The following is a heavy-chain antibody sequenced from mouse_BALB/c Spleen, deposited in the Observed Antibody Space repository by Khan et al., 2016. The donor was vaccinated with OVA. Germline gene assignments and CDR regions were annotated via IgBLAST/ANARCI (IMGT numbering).Heavy chain of an antibody. CDR2: IWSGGST. D-gene: IGHD2-4*01. V-gene: IGHV2-2*02. CDR3: ARNYDYDEGLAY. J-gene: IGHJ3*01. CDR1: GFSLSTYG. Sequence: QVQLQQSGPGLVQPSQSLSITCTVSGFSLSTYGVHWVRQSPGKGLEWLGVIWSGGSTDYNAAFISRLSISKDSSNSQVFFKMNSLQDNDTAIYYCARNYDYDEGLAYWGQGTLVTVSA.